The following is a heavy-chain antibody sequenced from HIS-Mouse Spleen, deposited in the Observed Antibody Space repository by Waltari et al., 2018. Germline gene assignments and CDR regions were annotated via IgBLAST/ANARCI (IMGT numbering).Heavy chain of an antibody. Sequence: EVQLLESGGGLVQPGGSLRLSRAASGFTFSSYAMSWVRQAPGKGLEWVSAVSGGGGSTYYADSVKGRFTSSRDNSKNTLYLQRNSLRAEDTAVYYCAKAMWMTTVTTSGFYDAFDIWGQGTMVTVSS. V-gene: IGHV3-23*01. CDR2: VSGGGGST. D-gene: IGHD4-17*01. CDR1: GFTFSSYA. J-gene: IGHJ3*02. CDR3: AKAMWMTTVTTSGFYDAFDI.